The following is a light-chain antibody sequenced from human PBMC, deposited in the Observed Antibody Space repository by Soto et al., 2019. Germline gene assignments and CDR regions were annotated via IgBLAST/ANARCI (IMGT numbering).Light chain of an antibody. CDR1: QSVGIK. CDR2: GAS. J-gene: IGKJ1*01. V-gene: IGKV3-15*01. CDR3: FQYYGWPKT. Sequence: EIVMTQSPATLSVSPGERATLSCRASQSVGIKLAWYQQIPGQDPRLLIYGASTRATGIPTRFSGSESGTELPLTIGSLQSEDFAVYHCFQYYGWPKTFGQGTKVEVK.